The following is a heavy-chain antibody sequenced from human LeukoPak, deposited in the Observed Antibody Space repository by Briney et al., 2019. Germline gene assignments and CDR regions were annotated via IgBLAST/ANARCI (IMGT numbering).Heavy chain of an antibody. D-gene: IGHD1-26*01. J-gene: IGHJ3*02. CDR1: GFTFSSYE. V-gene: IGHV3-48*03. CDR2: ISSSGSTV. Sequence: GGSLRLSCAASGFTFSSYEMNWVRQAPGKGLEWVSYISSSGSTVYYADSVKGRFTISRDNAKNSLYLQMNSLRAEDTAVYYCARESRYSGSYSVFDIWGQGTMVTVSS. CDR3: ARESRYSGSYSVFDI.